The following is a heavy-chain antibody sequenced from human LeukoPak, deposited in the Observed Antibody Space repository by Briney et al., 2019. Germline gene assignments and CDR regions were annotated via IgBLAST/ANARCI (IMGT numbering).Heavy chain of an antibody. D-gene: IGHD2-2*01. CDR1: GGSISSSSYY. V-gene: IGHV4-39*07. J-gene: IGHJ4*02. CDR3: ASDPTIVVVPAAHLGY. CDR2: IYHSGST. Sequence: SETLSLTCTVSGGSISSSSYYWGWIRQPPGKGLEWIGSIYHSGSTYYNPSLKSRVTISVDTSKNQFSLKLSSVTAADTAVYYCASDPTIVVVPAAHLGYWGQGTLVTVSS.